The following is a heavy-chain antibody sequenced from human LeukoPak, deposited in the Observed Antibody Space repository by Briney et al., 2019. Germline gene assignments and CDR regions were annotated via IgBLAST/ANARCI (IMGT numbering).Heavy chain of an antibody. V-gene: IGHV3-30*04. CDR1: GFTFSSYA. Sequence: GGSLRLSCAASGFTFSSYAMHWVRQAPGKGLEWVAVISYDGSNKYYADSVKGRFTISRDNSKNTLYLQMNSLRAEDTAVYYCARDSPHYWGQGTLVTASS. CDR2: ISYDGSNK. J-gene: IGHJ4*02. CDR3: ARDSPHY.